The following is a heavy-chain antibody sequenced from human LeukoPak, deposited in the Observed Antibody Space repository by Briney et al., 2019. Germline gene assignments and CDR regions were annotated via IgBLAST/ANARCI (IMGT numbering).Heavy chain of an antibody. Sequence: PGGSLRLSCAASGFTFSSYWMSWVRQAPGKGLEWVANIKQDGSEKYYVVSVKGRFTISRDNAKNSLYLQMNSLRAEDTAVYYCASSRPYCSGGSCYVDAFDIWGQGTMVTVSS. CDR3: ASSRPYCSGGSCYVDAFDI. V-gene: IGHV3-7*01. J-gene: IGHJ3*02. CDR2: IKQDGSEK. CDR1: GFTFSSYW. D-gene: IGHD2-15*01.